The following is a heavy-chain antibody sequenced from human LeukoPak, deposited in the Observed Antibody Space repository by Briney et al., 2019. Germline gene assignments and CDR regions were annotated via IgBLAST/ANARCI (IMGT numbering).Heavy chain of an antibody. CDR3: AIRNSGYDYGGYYFDY. V-gene: IGHV4-34*01. J-gene: IGHJ4*02. CDR1: GGSFSAYY. CDR2: INHSGST. Sequence: PSETLSLTCAVYGGSFSAYYWSWIRQPPGKGLEWIGEINHSGSTNYNPSLKSRVVISVDTSKNQFSLKLSSVTAADTAVYYCAIRNSGYDYGGYYFDYWGQGTLVTVSS. D-gene: IGHD5-12*01.